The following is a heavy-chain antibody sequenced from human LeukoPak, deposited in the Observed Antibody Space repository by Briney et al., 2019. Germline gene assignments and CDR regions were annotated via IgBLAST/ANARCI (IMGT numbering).Heavy chain of an antibody. CDR1: GYTFTDYF. D-gene: IGHD4-17*01. V-gene: IGHV1-18*04. CDR3: ARLTTVTDEVGY. CDR2: ISAYNGNA. Sequence: ASVKVSCKASGYTFTDYFMNWMRQAPGQRLEWMGWISAYNGNANYAQKLQGRVTMTTDTSTSTAYMELRSLRSDDTAVYYCARLTTVTDEVGYWGQGTLVTVSS. J-gene: IGHJ4*02.